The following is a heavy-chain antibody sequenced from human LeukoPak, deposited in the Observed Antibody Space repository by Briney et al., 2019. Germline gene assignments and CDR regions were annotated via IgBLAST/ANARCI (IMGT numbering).Heavy chain of an antibody. Sequence: GGSLRLSCAASGFTVTTDHMSWVRQPPGKGLEWVSIVYTDGRTYHADSVKGRFTISRDNSKNTVHLHMNSLTAEDTAVYYCARVWDLSFDYWGQGTLVTVSS. CDR1: GFTVTTDH. V-gene: IGHV3-53*01. CDR3: ARVWDLSFDY. CDR2: VYTDGRT. J-gene: IGHJ4*02. D-gene: IGHD1-26*01.